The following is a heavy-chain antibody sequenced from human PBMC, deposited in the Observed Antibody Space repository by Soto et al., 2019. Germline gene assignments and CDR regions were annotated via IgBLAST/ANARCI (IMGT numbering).Heavy chain of an antibody. CDR3: AKYGSGTYYNVGLDGLDD. J-gene: IGHJ6*02. D-gene: IGHD3-10*01. V-gene: IGHV3-23*01. CDR2: ISGSGGGT. Sequence: EVQLLESGGGLVQPGGSLRLSCVASGFTFSDYAMSWVRQAPGKGLKWVSAISGSGGGTYYADSVKGRFTISRDRSGNTMYLQMNSLTVEDTAVYYCAKYGSGTYYNVGLDGLDDWGQGTTVTISS. CDR1: GFTFSDYA.